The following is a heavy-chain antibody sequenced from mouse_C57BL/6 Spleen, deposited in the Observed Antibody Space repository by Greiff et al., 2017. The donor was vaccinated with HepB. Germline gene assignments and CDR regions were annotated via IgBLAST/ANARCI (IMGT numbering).Heavy chain of an antibody. Sequence: VKLMESGPELVKPGASVKLSCKASGYTFTSYDINWVKQRPGQGLEWIGWIYPRDGSTKYNEKFKGKATLTVDTSSSTAYMELHSLTSEDSAVYFCARGNGNYGDAMDYWGQGTSVTVSS. J-gene: IGHJ4*01. D-gene: IGHD2-1*01. CDR1: GYTFTSYD. CDR3: ARGNGNYGDAMDY. CDR2: IYPRDGST. V-gene: IGHV1-85*01.